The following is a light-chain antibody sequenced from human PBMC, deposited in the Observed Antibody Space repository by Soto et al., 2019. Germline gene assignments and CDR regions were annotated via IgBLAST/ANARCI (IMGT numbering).Light chain of an antibody. CDR2: GAS. CDR1: QTLRRTY. Sequence: EIVLMQSPGTLSLSPGERATLSCRASQTLRRTYIAWYQQKPGQAPRVLIYGASRRATGIQDRFSGSGSGTEFTLTIKSLQPDDFATYYCKQYDTYWTFGQGTKVDIK. CDR3: KQYDTYWT. J-gene: IGKJ1*01. V-gene: IGKV3-20*01.